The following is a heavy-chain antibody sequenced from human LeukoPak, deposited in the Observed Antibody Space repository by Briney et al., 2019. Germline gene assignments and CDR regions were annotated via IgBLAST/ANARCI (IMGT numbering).Heavy chain of an antibody. Sequence: WGSLRLSCAASGFTFSNYAMSWVRQAPGKRLEWVSGISGSGGSTYYADSVKGRFTISRDNSKNTLYLQMNSLIAEDTAVYYCSKGSRAAGYYFDYWGQGTLVTVSS. CDR1: GFTFSNYA. CDR2: ISGSGGST. V-gene: IGHV3-23*01. J-gene: IGHJ4*02. D-gene: IGHD6-25*01. CDR3: SKGSRAAGYYFDY.